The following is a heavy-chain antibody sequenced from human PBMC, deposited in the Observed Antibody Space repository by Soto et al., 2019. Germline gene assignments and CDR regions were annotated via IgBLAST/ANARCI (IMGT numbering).Heavy chain of an antibody. Sequence: SDTLTLTCSASGGTIISYYWSWFRQPPGKGLEWIGNIHYSGSTNYIPSLKSRVTMSVDTSKNQFSLHLSAVTATDTAVYYCARDWLWFKGYYGMDVWGQGTTVT. D-gene: IGHD3-10*01. J-gene: IGHJ6*02. CDR2: IHYSGST. V-gene: IGHV4-59*12. CDR3: ARDWLWFKGYYGMDV. CDR1: GGTIISYY.